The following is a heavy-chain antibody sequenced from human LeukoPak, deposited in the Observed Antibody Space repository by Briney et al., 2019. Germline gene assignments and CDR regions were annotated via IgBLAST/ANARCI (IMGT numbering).Heavy chain of an antibody. CDR2: INHDGNEK. V-gene: IGHV3-7*01. D-gene: IGHD2-15*01. CDR3: ARAGAIGSVDH. Sequence: GGSLRLSCAASGFTFSSYWMSWVRQAPGKGLEWVANINHDGNEKYYVDSVTGRFTISRDNAKNSLYLQMNSLRVEDTAVYYCARAGAIGSVDHWGQGTLVPVSS. J-gene: IGHJ4*02. CDR1: GFTFSSYW.